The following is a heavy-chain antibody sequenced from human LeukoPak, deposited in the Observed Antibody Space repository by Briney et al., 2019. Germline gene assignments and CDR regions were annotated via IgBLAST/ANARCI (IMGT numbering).Heavy chain of an antibody. D-gene: IGHD6-19*01. CDR2: IYTSGST. CDR1: GGSISSYY. V-gene: IGHV4-4*07. Sequence: PSETLSLTCTVSGGSISSYYWSWIRQPAGKGLEWIGRIYTSGSTNYNPSLKSRVTMSVDTSKNQFSLKLSFVTAADTAVYYCARDIYSSGWRPENWFDPWGQGTLVTVSS. J-gene: IGHJ5*02. CDR3: ARDIYSSGWRPENWFDP.